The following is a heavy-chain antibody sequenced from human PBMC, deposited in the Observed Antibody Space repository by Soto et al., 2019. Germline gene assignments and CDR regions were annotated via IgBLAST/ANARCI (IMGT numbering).Heavy chain of an antibody. CDR2: INAGNGNT. D-gene: IGHD3-10*01. J-gene: IGHJ6*02. CDR1: GYTFTTDA. Sequence: QVQLVQSGAEVKKPGASVKVSCKASGYTFTTDAIHWVRQAPGQRLEWMGWINAGNGNTKFSQKFQGRVTITMDTSASTADMELSSLRSEDTAVYYCAREAPYLGSGIYGDGMDVWGQGTTVTVSS. CDR3: AREAPYLGSGIYGDGMDV. V-gene: IGHV1-3*01.